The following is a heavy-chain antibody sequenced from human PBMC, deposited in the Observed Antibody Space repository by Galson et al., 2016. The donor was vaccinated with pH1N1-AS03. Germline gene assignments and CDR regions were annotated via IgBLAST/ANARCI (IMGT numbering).Heavy chain of an antibody. CDR3: VRPSSGSFRY. CDR1: GFPFSGYE. V-gene: IGHV3-48*03. D-gene: IGHD1-26*01. Sequence: SLRLSCAASGFPFSGYEMNWVRQAPGKGLEWISYISYSGDTENYADSVKGRFSISRDNAKNSLYLQMSALRPEDTGVYYCVRPSSGSFRYWGPGTLVTVSS. CDR2: ISYSGDTE. J-gene: IGHJ4*02.